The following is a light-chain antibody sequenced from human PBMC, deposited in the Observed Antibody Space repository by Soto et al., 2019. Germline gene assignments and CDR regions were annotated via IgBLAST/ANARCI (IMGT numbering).Light chain of an antibody. CDR3: SSYADSSHWV. J-gene: IGLJ3*02. V-gene: IGLV2-8*01. CDR2: EVT. CDR1: SSDVGGYNY. Sequence: QSALTQPPSASGSPGQSVTISCTGTSSDVGGYNYVSWYQQHPGRAPKLMIFEVTKRPSGVPDRFSGSKSGNTASLTVSGLQAEDEADYYCSSYADSSHWVFGGGTQLTVL.